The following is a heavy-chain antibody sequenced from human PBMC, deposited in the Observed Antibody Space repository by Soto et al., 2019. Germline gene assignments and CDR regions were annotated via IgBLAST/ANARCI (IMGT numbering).Heavy chain of an antibody. CDR3: ARGRCISTSCYSFLYYYYGMDV. D-gene: IGHD2-2*01. Sequence: GASVKVSCKASGYTFTSYAMHWVRQAPGQRLEWMGWINAGNGNTKYSQKFQGRVTITRDTSASTAYMVLSSLRSEDTAVYYCARGRCISTSCYSFLYYYYGMDVWGQGTTVTVSS. CDR2: INAGNGNT. V-gene: IGHV1-3*01. J-gene: IGHJ6*02. CDR1: GYTFTSYA.